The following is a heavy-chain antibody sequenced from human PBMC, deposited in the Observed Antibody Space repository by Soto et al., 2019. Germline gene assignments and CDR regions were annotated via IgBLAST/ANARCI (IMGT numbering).Heavy chain of an antibody. J-gene: IGHJ4*02. CDR3: ARVSEAADTAMVTGYYFDY. Sequence: GASVKVSCKASGYTFTGYYMHWVRQAPGQGLDWMGWINPNSGGTNYAQKFQGWVTMTRDTSISTAYMELSRLRSDDTAVYYCARVSEAADTAMVTGYYFDYWGQGTLVTVSS. CDR1: GYTFTGYY. V-gene: IGHV1-2*04. D-gene: IGHD5-18*01. CDR2: INPNSGGT.